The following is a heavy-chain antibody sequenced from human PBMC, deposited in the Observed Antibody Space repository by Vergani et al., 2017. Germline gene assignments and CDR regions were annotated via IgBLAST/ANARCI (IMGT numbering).Heavy chain of an antibody. J-gene: IGHJ5*02. Sequence: QVQLVESGGGLVKPGGSLRLSCAASGFTFSDYYMSWIRQAPGKGLGWVSYISSSSSYIYYADSVKGRFTISRDNAKNSLYLQMNSLRAEDTAVYYCARDSVASYGYPWFDPWGQGTLVTVSS. D-gene: IGHD5-18*01. CDR1: GFTFSDYY. CDR3: ARDSVASYGYPWFDP. V-gene: IGHV3-11*06. CDR2: ISSSSSYI.